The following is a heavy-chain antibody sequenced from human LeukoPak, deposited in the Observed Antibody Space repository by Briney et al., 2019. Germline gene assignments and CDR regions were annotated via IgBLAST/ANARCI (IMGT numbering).Heavy chain of an antibody. V-gene: IGHV3-21*01. J-gene: IGHJ4*02. Sequence: GGSLRLSCAASGLTVSSNYMSWVRQAPGKGLEWVSSISSSSSYIYYADSVKGRFTISRDNAKNSLYLQMNSLRAEDTAVYYCARRRSGDGWSVHYWGQGTLVTVSS. CDR3: ARRRSGDGWSVHY. D-gene: IGHD6-19*01. CDR1: GLTVSSNY. CDR2: ISSSSSYI.